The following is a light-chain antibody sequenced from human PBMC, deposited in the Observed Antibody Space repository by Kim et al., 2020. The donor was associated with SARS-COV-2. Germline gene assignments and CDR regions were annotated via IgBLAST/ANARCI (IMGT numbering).Light chain of an antibody. CDR2: DAS. CDR3: QQYNSYSHT. J-gene: IGKJ2*01. Sequence: SASVGGRVTITCRASQSISSWLAWYQQKPGKAPKLLIQDASSLESGVPSRFSGSGSGTEFTLTITSLQPDDFATYYCQQYNSYSHTFGQGTKLEI. V-gene: IGKV1-5*01. CDR1: QSISSW.